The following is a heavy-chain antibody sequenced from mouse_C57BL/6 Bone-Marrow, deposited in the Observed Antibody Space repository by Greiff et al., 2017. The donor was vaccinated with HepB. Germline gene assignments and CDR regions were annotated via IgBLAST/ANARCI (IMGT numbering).Heavy chain of an antibody. Sequence: EVKLEESGEGLVKPGGSLKLSCAASGFTFSSYAMSWVRQTPEKRLEWVAYISSGGDYIYYADTVKGRFTISRDNARNTLYLQMSSLKSEDTAMYYWTRGDYSNYVWYFDVWGTGTTVTVSS. CDR3: TRGDYSNYVWYFDV. CDR2: ISSGGDYI. D-gene: IGHD2-5*01. V-gene: IGHV5S21*01. CDR1: GFTFSSYA. J-gene: IGHJ1*03.